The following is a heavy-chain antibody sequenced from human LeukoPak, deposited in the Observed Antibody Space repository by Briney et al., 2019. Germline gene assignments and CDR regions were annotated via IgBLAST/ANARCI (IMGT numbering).Heavy chain of an antibody. D-gene: IGHD3-10*01. Sequence: SSETLSLTCAVYGGSFSGYYWSWIRQPPGKGLEWIGEINHSGSTNYNPSLKSRLTISVDTSNHQFSLKLSSVTAADTAVYYCARGGDYYGSGIPFDYWGQGTLVTVSS. CDR3: ARGGDYYGSGIPFDY. CDR2: INHSGST. V-gene: IGHV4-34*01. CDR1: GGSFSGYY. J-gene: IGHJ4*02.